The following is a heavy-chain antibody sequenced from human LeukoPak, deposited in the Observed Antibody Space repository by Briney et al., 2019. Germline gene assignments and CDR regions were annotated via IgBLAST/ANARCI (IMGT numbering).Heavy chain of an antibody. CDR3: ALWGDCTSTRCFS. V-gene: IGHV4-30-2*01. CDR2: IYHSGGT. J-gene: IGHJ4*02. D-gene: IGHD2-2*01. CDR1: GGSISSGGYY. Sequence: SETLSLTCTVSGGSISSGGYYWNWIRQPPGKGLEWIGYIYHSGGTYYSPSLKSRVTISVDRSKNQFSLKVNSVTAADTAVYYCALWGDCTSTRCFSRGQGTLVTVSS.